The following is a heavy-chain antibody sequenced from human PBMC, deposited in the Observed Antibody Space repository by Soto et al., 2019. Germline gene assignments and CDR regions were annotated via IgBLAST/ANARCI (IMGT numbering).Heavy chain of an antibody. CDR2: ISAYNGNT. CDR1: GYTFTSYG. D-gene: IGHD1-1*01. Sequence: QVQLVQSGAEVKKPGASVKVSCKASGYTFTSYGISWVRQAPGQGLEWMGWISAYNGNTNYAQKLQGRVTMTTDTPTSTADMELRSLRSDDTAVYYCASQYNWNDEPYGMDVWGQGTTVTVYS. J-gene: IGHJ6*02. CDR3: ASQYNWNDEPYGMDV. V-gene: IGHV1-18*01.